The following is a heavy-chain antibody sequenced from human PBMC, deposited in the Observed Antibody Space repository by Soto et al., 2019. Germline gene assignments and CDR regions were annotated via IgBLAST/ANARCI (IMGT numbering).Heavy chain of an antibody. CDR1: GFTFSSYW. D-gene: IGHD1-26*01. CDR3: VRDDVSVGIDS. CDR2: INSDGSST. V-gene: IGHV3-74*01. Sequence: PGGSLRLSCAASGFTFSSYWMHWVRQAPEKGLMWVSHINSDGSSTTYADSVKGRFTISRDNAKNTLFLQMNSLRADDTAVYYCVRDDVSVGIDSWGLGTLVTVSS. J-gene: IGHJ4*02.